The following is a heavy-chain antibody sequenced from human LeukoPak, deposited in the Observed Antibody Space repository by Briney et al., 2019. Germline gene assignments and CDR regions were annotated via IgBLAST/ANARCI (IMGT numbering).Heavy chain of an antibody. J-gene: IGHJ4*02. Sequence: AESLKISCKGSAYSSTSYWIAWVRHMPGKGLEWMGLIYPGDSETIYSPSFEGQVTISVDKSISTAYLQWSSLKASDTAMYYCARRVYGSSWYPNDYWGQGTLVTVSS. CDR2: IYPGDSET. CDR3: ARRVYGSSWYPNDY. D-gene: IGHD6-13*01. V-gene: IGHV5-51*01. CDR1: AYSSTSYW.